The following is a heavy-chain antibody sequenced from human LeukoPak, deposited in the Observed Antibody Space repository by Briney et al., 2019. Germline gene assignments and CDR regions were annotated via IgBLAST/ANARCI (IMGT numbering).Heavy chain of an antibody. CDR2: INAGNGNT. Sequence: GASVKVSCKAPGHTFTNYVMHWVRQAPGQRLEWMGWINAGNGNTKYSQKFQGRVSITRDTSASTVYMELSSLRSEDTAVYYCAKDHTSGWSPLYYFDYWGQGTLVTVSS. D-gene: IGHD6-19*01. CDR1: GHTFTNYV. CDR3: AKDHTSGWSPLYYFDY. V-gene: IGHV1-3*01. J-gene: IGHJ4*02.